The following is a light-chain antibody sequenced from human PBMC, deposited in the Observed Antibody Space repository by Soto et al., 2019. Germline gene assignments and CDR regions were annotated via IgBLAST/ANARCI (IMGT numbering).Light chain of an antibody. CDR1: SSNIGSNY. J-gene: IGLJ3*02. CDR2: RNN. Sequence: QSVLTQPPSASGTPGQRVTISCSGSSSNIGSNYVYWYQQLPGTAPKLLIYRNNQRPSGVPGRFSGSKSGTSASLAISGLRSEDEADYYCAAWDDSLSDRVFGGGTKLTVL. V-gene: IGLV1-47*01. CDR3: AAWDDSLSDRV.